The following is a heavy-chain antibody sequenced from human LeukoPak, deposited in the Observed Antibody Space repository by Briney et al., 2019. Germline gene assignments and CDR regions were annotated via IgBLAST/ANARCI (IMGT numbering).Heavy chain of an antibody. Sequence: GGSLRLSCAVSGFTFNTAWMAWVRQAPGKRLEYVGRIKSETDGGTTYYAAPVKGRFTISRDDSKNTLYLQMDGLKIEDTALYYCTADLRLWGQGTLVTVSS. D-gene: IGHD3-16*01. V-gene: IGHV3-15*01. J-gene: IGHJ1*01. CDR2: IKSETDGGTT. CDR3: TADLRL. CDR1: GFTFNTAW.